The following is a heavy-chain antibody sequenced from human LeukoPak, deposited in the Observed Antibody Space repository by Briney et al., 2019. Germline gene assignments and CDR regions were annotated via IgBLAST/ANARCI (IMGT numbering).Heavy chain of an antibody. D-gene: IGHD3-3*01. V-gene: IGHV4-34*01. Sequence: SETLSLTCAVYGGSFSGYYWSWIRQPPGKGLEWIGEINHSGSTNYNPSLKSRVTISVDTSQNQFSLKLSSVTAADTAVYYCARVGRTYYDFWSGYQGYMDVWGKGTTVTVSS. CDR1: GGSFSGYY. CDR3: ARVGRTYYDFWSGYQGYMDV. CDR2: INHSGST. J-gene: IGHJ6*03.